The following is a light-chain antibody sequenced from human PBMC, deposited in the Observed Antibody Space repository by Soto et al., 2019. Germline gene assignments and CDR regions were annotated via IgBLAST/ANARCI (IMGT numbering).Light chain of an antibody. CDR3: PQYGRSSWT. CDR1: QSVSSIS. CDR2: GAS. V-gene: IGKV3-20*01. J-gene: IGKJ1*01. Sequence: EIVLTQSPGTLSLSPGERATLSCRASQSVSSISLAWYQQKPGQAPRLLMYGASSRATGIPDRFSGSGSGTDFTLTISRLEPEDSAVYYCPQYGRSSWTFGQGTKVEIK.